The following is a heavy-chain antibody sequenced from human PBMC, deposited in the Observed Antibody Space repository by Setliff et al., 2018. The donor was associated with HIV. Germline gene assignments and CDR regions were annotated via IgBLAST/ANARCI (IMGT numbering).Heavy chain of an antibody. CDR3: ARAGMGALRSLFDY. V-gene: IGHV4-39*07. Sequence: SETLSLTCAVSGGSISSSNYYWAWIRQSPGKGLEWTGCIFYGGSVYGSGRTFFNPSLKSRVIISVDTSKNQFSLKLNSVTAADTAIYYCARAGMGALRSLFDYWGQGTLVTVSS. CDR2: IFYGGSVYGSGRT. J-gene: IGHJ4*02. CDR1: GGSISSSNYY. D-gene: IGHD1-26*01.